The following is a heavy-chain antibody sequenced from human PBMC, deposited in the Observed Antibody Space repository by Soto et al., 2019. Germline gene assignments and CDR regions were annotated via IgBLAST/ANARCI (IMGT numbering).Heavy chain of an antibody. V-gene: IGHV1-3*01. D-gene: IGHD1-1*01. CDR2: INAGNGNT. CDR3: ARVQEAYSTGGWFDP. J-gene: IGHJ5*02. Sequence: QVQLVQSGAEVKKPGASVKVSCKASGYTFTSYAMHWVRQAPGQRLEWMGWINAGNGNTKYSQKFQGRVTITRDTSASTAYMELSSLRSEVTAVYYCARVQEAYSTGGWFDPWFQGTLVSVSS. CDR1: GYTFTSYA.